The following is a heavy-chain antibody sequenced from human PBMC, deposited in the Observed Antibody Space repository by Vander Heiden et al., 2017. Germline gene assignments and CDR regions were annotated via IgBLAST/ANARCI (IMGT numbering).Heavy chain of an antibody. Sequence: EVQLVPSGAEVKTPGESLKICCKGTGYPFRTYWINWGRQKPGKGLEWLGRIDPSDSYTNYSPSFQGHVTISVDNSISTAYLQWGSLKASDSGMYFCARLSANYYGTDWHFDLWGRGTLVTVSS. CDR1: GYPFRTYW. V-gene: IGHV5-10-1*03. CDR3: ARLSANYYGTDWHFDL. D-gene: IGHD1-26*01. CDR2: IDPSDSYT. J-gene: IGHJ2*01.